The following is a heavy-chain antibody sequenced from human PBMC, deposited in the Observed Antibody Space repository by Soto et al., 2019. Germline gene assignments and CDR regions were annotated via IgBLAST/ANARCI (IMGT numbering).Heavy chain of an antibody. D-gene: IGHD6-13*01. J-gene: IGHJ4*02. V-gene: IGHV1-2*04. Sequence: ASVKVSCKASGYTFTGYYMHWVRQAPGQGLEWMGWNNPNSGGTNYAQKFQGWVTMTRDTSISTAYMELSRLRSDDTAVYYCARDVAAAGTDPEFDYWGQGTLVTVSS. CDR3: ARDVAAAGTDPEFDY. CDR1: GYTFTGYY. CDR2: NNPNSGGT.